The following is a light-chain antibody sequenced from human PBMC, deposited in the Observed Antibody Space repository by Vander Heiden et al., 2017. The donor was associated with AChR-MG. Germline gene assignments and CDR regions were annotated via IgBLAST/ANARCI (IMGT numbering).Light chain of an antibody. CDR3: RQSLQTPST. J-gene: IGKJ2*01. CDR2: LGS. Sequence: DIVMTQSPLSLPVTPGEPASISCRSSQSLLHSNGKSYLDWHLQKPGQPPQLLIYLGSNRASGVPDRFSGSGSGTDFTLKISRVEAEDVGVYYCRQSLQTPSTFGQGTKLEIK. V-gene: IGKV2-28*01. CDR1: QSLLHSNGKSY.